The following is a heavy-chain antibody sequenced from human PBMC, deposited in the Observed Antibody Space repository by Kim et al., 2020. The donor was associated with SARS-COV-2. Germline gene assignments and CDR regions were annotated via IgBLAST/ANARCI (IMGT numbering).Heavy chain of an antibody. CDR1: GGTFSIYA. Sequence: SVKVSCKASGGTFSIYAISWVRQAPGQGLEWMGGIIPIFGTANYAQKFQGRVTITADESTSTAYMELSSLRSEDTAVYYCARDARNWNYETYYYYGMDVWGQRTTVTVSS. D-gene: IGHD1-7*01. V-gene: IGHV1-69*13. CDR2: IIPIFGTA. J-gene: IGHJ6*02. CDR3: ARDARNWNYETYYYYGMDV.